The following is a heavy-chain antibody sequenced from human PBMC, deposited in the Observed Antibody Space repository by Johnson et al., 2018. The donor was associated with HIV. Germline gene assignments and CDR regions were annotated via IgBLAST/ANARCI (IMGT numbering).Heavy chain of an antibody. V-gene: IGHV3-13*01. J-gene: IGHJ3*01. CDR3: AKDGGRWSYSLDV. Sequence: VQVVESGGGLVQPGGSLRLSCAASEFTFSNYDMHWVRQATGKGLEWVSAIGSAGDTYYPGSVTGRFTISRDNAKNSVYLQMNSLRTEDTALYYCAKDGGRWSYSLDVWGQGTMVSVSS. CDR2: IGSAGDT. D-gene: IGHD3-16*01. CDR1: EFTFSNYD.